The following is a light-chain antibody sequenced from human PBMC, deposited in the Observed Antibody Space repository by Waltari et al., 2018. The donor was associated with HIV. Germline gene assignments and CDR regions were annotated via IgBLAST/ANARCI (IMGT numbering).Light chain of an antibody. Sequence: EIVMTQSLATLSVSPGERATLSCRASQSISNDLAWYQQKPGQAPRLLIFGASTRATGIPARFSGSGSGTEFTLTISSRQSEDFAVYYCQQYNNWPPWTFGQGTKVEIK. CDR2: GAS. CDR3: QQYNNWPPWT. CDR1: QSISND. J-gene: IGKJ1*01. V-gene: IGKV3-15*01.